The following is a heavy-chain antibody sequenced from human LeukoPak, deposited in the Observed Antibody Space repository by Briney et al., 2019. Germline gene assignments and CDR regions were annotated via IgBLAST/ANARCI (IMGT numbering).Heavy chain of an antibody. D-gene: IGHD1-1*01. CDR2: ISAYNGNT. CDR1: GYTFTSYG. J-gene: IGHJ3*02. CDR3: ARDFNCVSWNDPSCPKVFDAFDI. V-gene: IGHV1-18*01. Sequence: VASVKVSCKASGYTFTSYGISWVRQAPGQGLEWMGWISAYNGNTNYAQKLQGRVTMTTDTSTSTAYMELRSLRSDDTAVYYCARDFNCVSWNDPSCPKVFDAFDIWGQGTMVTVSS.